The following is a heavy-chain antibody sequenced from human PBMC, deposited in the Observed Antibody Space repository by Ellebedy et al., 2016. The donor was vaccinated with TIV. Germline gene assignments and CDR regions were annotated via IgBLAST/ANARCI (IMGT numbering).Heavy chain of an antibody. Sequence: PGGSLRLSCAASGFTFSTYAMSWVRQAPGKGLEWVSAISGGGGSTYYTDSVRGRFTISRDNSKNRMYLQMNTLRADDTATYHCAKVGHDQGDYGLSYFDRWGQGTLVTVSS. J-gene: IGHJ4*02. CDR2: ISGGGGST. CDR3: AKVGHDQGDYGLSYFDR. D-gene: IGHD4-17*01. CDR1: GFTFSTYA. V-gene: IGHV3-23*01.